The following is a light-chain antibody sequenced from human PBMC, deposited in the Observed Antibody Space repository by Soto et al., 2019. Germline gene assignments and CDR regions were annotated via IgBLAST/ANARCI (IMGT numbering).Light chain of an antibody. Sequence: EIVMTQSPATLSVSPGDRATLYCRASQSVSSILAWYQQKPGQAPRLLIYGASTRATDIPARFSGSGSGTEFTLTISSLQSEDFAVYYYQQYKKWPLTFGGGTKVEIK. CDR3: QQYKKWPLT. V-gene: IGKV3-15*01. J-gene: IGKJ4*01. CDR2: GAS. CDR1: QSVSSI.